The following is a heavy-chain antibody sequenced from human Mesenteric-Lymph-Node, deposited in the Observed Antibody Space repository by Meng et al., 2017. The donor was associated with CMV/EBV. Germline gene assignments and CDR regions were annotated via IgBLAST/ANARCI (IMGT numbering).Heavy chain of an antibody. J-gene: IGHJ3*02. CDR1: GFTFSSYA. CDR2: IYSGGSST. Sequence: GESLKISCAASGFTFSSYAMSWVRQAPGKGLEWVSVIYSGGSSTYYADSVKARFTISRDNSKNTLYLQMNSLRAEDTAVYYCANLKLPGDAFDIWGQGTMVTVSS. D-gene: IGHD4-23*01. CDR3: ANLKLPGDAFDI. V-gene: IGHV3-23*03.